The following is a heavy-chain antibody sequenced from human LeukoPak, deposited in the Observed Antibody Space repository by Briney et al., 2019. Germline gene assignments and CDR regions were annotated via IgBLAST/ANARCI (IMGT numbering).Heavy chain of an antibody. J-gene: IGHJ4*02. D-gene: IGHD3-16*02. V-gene: IGHV4-59*01. CDR3: ARLYSRGVIVIFDY. Sequence: SETLSLTCTVSGSSISSYYWSWIRQPPGKGLEWIGYIYYSGSTNYNPSLKSRVTISVDTSKNQFSLKLSSVTAADTAVYYCARLYSRGVIVIFDYWGQGTLVTVSS. CDR2: IYYSGST. CDR1: GSSISSYY.